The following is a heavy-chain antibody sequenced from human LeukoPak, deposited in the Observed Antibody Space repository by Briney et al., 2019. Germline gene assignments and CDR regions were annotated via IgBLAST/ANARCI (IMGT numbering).Heavy chain of an antibody. CDR1: GASLSRYY. CDR2: ISYSGNT. J-gene: IGHJ4*02. CDR3: VRGAGWLPDY. V-gene: IGHV4-59*01. Sequence: SETLSLTCTVSGASLSRYYCTWIRQSPGKGLEWIGLISYSGNTKYNSSLESRVTISLDTSKNQCSLKLRSVTAADTATYYCVRGAGWLPDYWGQGVLVTVSS. D-gene: IGHD5-24*01.